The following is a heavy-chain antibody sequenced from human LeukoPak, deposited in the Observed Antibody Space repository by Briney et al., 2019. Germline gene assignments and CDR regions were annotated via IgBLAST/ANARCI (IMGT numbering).Heavy chain of an antibody. D-gene: IGHD2-15*01. J-gene: IGHJ6*02. CDR3: ARGPNCSGGSCFYYYYGMDV. Sequence: ASVKVSCKASGYTFTSYDINWVRQATGQGLEWMGWMNPNSGNTGYAQKFQGRVAMTRNTSISTAYMELSSLRSEDTAVYYCARGPNCSGGSCFYYYYGMDVWGQGTTVTVSS. V-gene: IGHV1-8*01. CDR2: MNPNSGNT. CDR1: GYTFTSYD.